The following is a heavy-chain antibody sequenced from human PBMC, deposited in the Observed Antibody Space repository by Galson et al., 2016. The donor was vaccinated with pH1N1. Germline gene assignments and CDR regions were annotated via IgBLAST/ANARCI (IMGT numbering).Heavy chain of an antibody. CDR2: IYPGDSDT. V-gene: IGHV5-51*03. CDR1: GYGFTPSW. CDR3: ARLEGLDPPAVAYYMDF. Sequence: QSGAEVKKPGESLKISCKTSGYGFTPSWIGWVRQLPGKGLEWMGVIYPGDSDTSYSPSFQGQVTISADKSISTAHLHWSSLTASDTAIHYCARLEGLDPPAVAYYMDFWGKGTTVTVS. D-gene: IGHD3/OR15-3a*01. J-gene: IGHJ6*03.